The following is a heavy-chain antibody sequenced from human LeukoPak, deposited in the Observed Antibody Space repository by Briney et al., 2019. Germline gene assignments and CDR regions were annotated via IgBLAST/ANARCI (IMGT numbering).Heavy chain of an antibody. CDR1: GFSVSSYA. J-gene: IGHJ4*02. D-gene: IGHD6-19*01. Sequence: QPGGSLKLSCPASGFSVSSYAMSWVRQDPGKGLGWVSSISGSGDNTYYAESVKGRFTISRDNSKNTLFLQMNGLRAEDTAVFYCAKRSGYTTGWFFDFWGQGTLVTVSS. CDR2: ISGSGDNT. CDR3: AKRSGYTTGWFFDF. V-gene: IGHV3-23*01.